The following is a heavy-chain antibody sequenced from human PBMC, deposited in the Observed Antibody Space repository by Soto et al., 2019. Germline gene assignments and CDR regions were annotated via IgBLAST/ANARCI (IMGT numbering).Heavy chain of an antibody. CDR3: ARDSAPSGADYYYYYGMDV. Sequence: GGSLRLSCAASGFTFSSYGMHWVRQAPGKGLEWVAVIWYDGSNKYYADSVKGRFTISRDNSKNTLYLQMNSLRAEDTAVYYCARDSAPSGADYYYYYGMDVWGQGTTVTVSS. J-gene: IGHJ6*02. CDR2: IWYDGSNK. CDR1: GFTFSSYG. V-gene: IGHV3-33*01. D-gene: IGHD3-10*01.